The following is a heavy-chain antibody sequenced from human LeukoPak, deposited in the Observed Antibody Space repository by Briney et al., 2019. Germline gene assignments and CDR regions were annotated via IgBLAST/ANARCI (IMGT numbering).Heavy chain of an antibody. CDR1: GFTFSSHW. V-gene: IGHV3-74*03. CDR2: INGDGSNT. Sequence: PGGSLRLSCAASGFTFSSHWMHWVRQAPGKGLVWVSRINGDGSNTTYADSVKGRFTISRDNAKNTLYLQMNSLRAEDTAVYYCARKLWTVTDDAFDIWGQGTMVTVSS. CDR3: ARKLWTVTDDAFDI. D-gene: IGHD4-17*01. J-gene: IGHJ3*02.